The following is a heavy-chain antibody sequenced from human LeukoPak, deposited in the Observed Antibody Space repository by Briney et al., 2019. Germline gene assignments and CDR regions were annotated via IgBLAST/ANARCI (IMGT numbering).Heavy chain of an antibody. CDR2: INTNSGGT. CDR3: ARNVRTGDRLNFDY. Sequence: ASVKVSCKASGYTFTGYYMHWVRQAPGQGLEWMGWINTNSGGTNYAQKFQGRVTMTRDTSISTAYVELSSLRSDDTAVYYCARNVRTGDRLNFDYWGQGTLVTVSS. J-gene: IGHJ4*02. CDR1: GYTFTGYY. V-gene: IGHV1-2*02. D-gene: IGHD7-27*01.